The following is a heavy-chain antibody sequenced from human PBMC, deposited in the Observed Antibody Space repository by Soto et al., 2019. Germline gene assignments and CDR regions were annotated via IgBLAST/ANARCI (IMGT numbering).Heavy chain of an antibody. Sequence: ASVKVSCKASGYTVTGYYMHWVRQAPGQGLEWMGWINPNSGGTNYAQKFQGWVTMTRDTSISTAYMELSRLRSDDTAVYYCAREGQNYGDNLGMDVWGQGTTVTVSS. CDR2: INPNSGGT. V-gene: IGHV1-2*04. J-gene: IGHJ6*02. CDR1: GYTVTGYY. CDR3: AREGQNYGDNLGMDV. D-gene: IGHD4-17*01.